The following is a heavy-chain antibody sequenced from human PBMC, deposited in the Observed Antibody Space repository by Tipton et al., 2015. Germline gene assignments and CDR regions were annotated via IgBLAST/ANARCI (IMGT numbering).Heavy chain of an antibody. CDR2: INSDGTSS. V-gene: IGHV3-74*01. Sequence: SLRLSCAASGLTFGSYGIHWVRQGPDKGPVWVSRINSDGTSSAYADAVKGRFSISRDNARNTLYLQMNSLRAEDTAVYYCATPGPTAMVTSLGAVCYWGQGTPVTVSS. J-gene: IGHJ4*02. D-gene: IGHD5-18*01. CDR1: GLTFGSYG. CDR3: ATPGPTAMVTSLGAVCY.